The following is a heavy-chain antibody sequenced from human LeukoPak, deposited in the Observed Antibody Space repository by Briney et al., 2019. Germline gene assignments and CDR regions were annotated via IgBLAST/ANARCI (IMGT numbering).Heavy chain of an antibody. V-gene: IGHV3-23*01. CDR2: TSGSGGST. Sequence: GGSLRLSCAASGFTFSSYAMSWVRQAPGKGLEWVSGTSGSGGSTYYADSVKGRFTISRDNSRNTLYLQMNSPRAEDTAVYYCAILPGYSSGWYEVNYWGQGTLVTVSS. J-gene: IGHJ4*02. CDR3: AILPGYSSGWYEVNY. D-gene: IGHD6-13*01. CDR1: GFTFSSYA.